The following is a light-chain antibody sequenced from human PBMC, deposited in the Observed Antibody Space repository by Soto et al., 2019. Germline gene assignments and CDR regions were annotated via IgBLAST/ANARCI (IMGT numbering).Light chain of an antibody. CDR1: SSDVGGYNY. CDR2: EVS. CDR3: SSHADSNNLV. J-gene: IGLJ1*01. V-gene: IGLV2-8*01. Sequence: QSVLTQPPSASGSPGQSVTISCTGTSSDVGGYNYVSWYQQHPGQVPKVMIYEVSKRPSGVPDRFSGSKSGNTASLTVSGLQTEDEADYYCSSHADSNNLVFGTGTKVTVL.